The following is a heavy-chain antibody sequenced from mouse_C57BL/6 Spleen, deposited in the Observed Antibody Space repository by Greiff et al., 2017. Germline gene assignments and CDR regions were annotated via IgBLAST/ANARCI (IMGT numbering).Heavy chain of an antibody. D-gene: IGHD2-3*01. CDR3: TRGDGHSYYFDY. J-gene: IGHJ2*01. V-gene: IGHV1-15*01. Sequence: QVQLQQSGAELVRPGASVTLSCKASGYTFTDYEMHWVKQTPVHGLEWIGAIDPETGGTAYNQKFKGKAILTADKSSSTAYMELRSLTSEDSADYSSTRGDGHSYYFDYWGQGTTLTVSS. CDR1: GYTFTDYE. CDR2: IDPETGGT.